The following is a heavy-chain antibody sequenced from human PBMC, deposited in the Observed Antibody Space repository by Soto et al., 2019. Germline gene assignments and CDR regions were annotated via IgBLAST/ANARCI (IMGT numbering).Heavy chain of an antibody. CDR1: GFTFSSYG. V-gene: IGHV3-33*01. Sequence: GGSLRLSCAASGFTFSSYGMHWVRQAPGKGLEWVAVIWYDGSNKYYADSVKGRFTISRDNSKNTLYLQMNSLRAEDTAVYYCARGFSIAAAGDFDYWGQGTLVTVSS. J-gene: IGHJ4*02. D-gene: IGHD6-13*01. CDR2: IWYDGSNK. CDR3: ARGFSIAAAGDFDY.